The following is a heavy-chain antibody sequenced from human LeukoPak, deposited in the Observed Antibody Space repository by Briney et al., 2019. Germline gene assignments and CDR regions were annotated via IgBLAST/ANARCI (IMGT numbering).Heavy chain of an antibody. D-gene: IGHD6-19*01. CDR2: ISSSSSTI. Sequence: GGSLRLSCAASGFTFSSYSMNWVRQAPGKGLEWVSYISSSSSTIYYADSVKGRFTISRDNSKNTLYLQMNSLRAEDTAVYYCAGHSSGWCLDYWGQGTLVTVSS. V-gene: IGHV3-48*01. CDR1: GFTFSSYS. CDR3: AGHSSGWCLDY. J-gene: IGHJ4*02.